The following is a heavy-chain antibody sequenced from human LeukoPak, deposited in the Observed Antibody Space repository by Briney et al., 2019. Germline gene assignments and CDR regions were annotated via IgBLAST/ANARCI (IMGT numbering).Heavy chain of an antibody. Sequence: GSLRLSCAASGFTFSTYSMSWVRQAPGKGLEWVSSISSNSRYIYYADSMRGRFTISRDNAKNSLYLQTNSLKPEDTAVYYCARVAEAAAFDSWGQGTLVTVSS. CDR1: GFTFSTYS. J-gene: IGHJ4*02. CDR2: ISSNSRYI. V-gene: IGHV3-21*06. D-gene: IGHD6-13*01. CDR3: ARVAEAAAFDS.